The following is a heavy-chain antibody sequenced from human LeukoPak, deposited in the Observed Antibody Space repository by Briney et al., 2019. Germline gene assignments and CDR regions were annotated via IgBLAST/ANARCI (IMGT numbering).Heavy chain of an antibody. CDR3: AKDVGRYFDWSTGRFDP. D-gene: IGHD3-9*01. V-gene: IGHV3-9*01. Sequence: GRSLRLSCAASGFTFDDYAMHWVRQAPGKGLEWVSGISWNSGSIGYADSMKGRFTISRDNAKNSLYLQMNSLRAEDTALYYCAKDVGRYFDWSTGRFDPWGQGTLVTVSS. CDR2: ISWNSGSI. CDR1: GFTFDDYA. J-gene: IGHJ5*02.